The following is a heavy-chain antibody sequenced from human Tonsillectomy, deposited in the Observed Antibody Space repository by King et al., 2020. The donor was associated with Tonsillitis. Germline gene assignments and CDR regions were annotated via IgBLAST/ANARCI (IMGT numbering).Heavy chain of an antibody. CDR3: ASGAYSNYDVYYYGMDL. Sequence: VQLVESGGDLVKPGGSLRLSCAASGFTLSDYYMSWIRQVPGKGLEWVSYISNSGSTIYYADSVKGRFTISRENAKNSLYLQMNSLRAEDTAVYYCASGAYSNYDVYYYGMDLWGQGTTVTVSS. CDR1: GFTLSDYY. V-gene: IGHV3-11*01. CDR2: ISNSGSTI. J-gene: IGHJ6*02. D-gene: IGHD4-11*01.